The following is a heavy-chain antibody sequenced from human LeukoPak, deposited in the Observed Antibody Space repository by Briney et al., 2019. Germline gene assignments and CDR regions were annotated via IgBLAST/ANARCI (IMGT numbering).Heavy chain of an antibody. J-gene: IGHJ4*02. CDR1: GGSISSYH. D-gene: IGHD3-22*01. CDR2: IYSSGST. Sequence: NPSETLSLTCTVSGGSISSYHWSWIRQPPGKGLECIGYIYSSGSTNYNPSLKSRVTISVDTSKNQFSLKLSSVTAADTAVYYCARHRYYYDSSGYTYRGQGTLVTVSS. V-gene: IGHV4-59*08. CDR3: ARHRYYYDSSGYTY.